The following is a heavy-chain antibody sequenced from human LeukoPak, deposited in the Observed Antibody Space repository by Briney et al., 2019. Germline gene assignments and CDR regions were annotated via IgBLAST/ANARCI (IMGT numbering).Heavy chain of an antibody. D-gene: IGHD4-17*01. Sequence: GGTLRLSCAASGFTLSRYGMSWVRQAPGKGLEWVSAISGSSGSTYYADSVKGQFTISRDNAKNSLYLQMNSLRAEDTAVYYCARGVLDYGDYSDYWGQGTLVTVSS. J-gene: IGHJ4*02. CDR2: ISGSSGST. CDR3: ARGVLDYGDYSDY. V-gene: IGHV3-23*01. CDR1: GFTLSRYG.